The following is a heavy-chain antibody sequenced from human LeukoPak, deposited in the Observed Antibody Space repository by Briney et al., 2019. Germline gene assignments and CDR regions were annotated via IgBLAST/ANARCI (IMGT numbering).Heavy chain of an antibody. CDR2: IYPGDSDT. CDR1: GYSFTSYW. D-gene: IGHD3-10*01. V-gene: IGHV5-51*01. Sequence: PGDSLKISCKGSGYSFTSYWIGWVRQMPGKGLEWVGIIYPGDSDTRYSPSFQSQVTISADKSISAAYLQWSSLMDSDTAMYYCARQGLLARDMVRDVRADYYGMDVWGQGTTVTVSS. J-gene: IGHJ6*02. CDR3: ARQGLLARDMVRDVRADYYGMDV.